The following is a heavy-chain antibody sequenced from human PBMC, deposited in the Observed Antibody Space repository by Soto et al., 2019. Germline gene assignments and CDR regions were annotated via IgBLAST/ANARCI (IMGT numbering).Heavy chain of an antibody. Sequence: QVHLVQSGGEVKKPGASVKVSCKASGYTFTNYGVAWVRQAPGQGLEWMGWTSAYTLNTNYAQKFQGRVTVTTDTSTSTADVELRSLRPDGTAVYYCARADHGRAPRGGHWFDPWGQGTLVTVSS. CDR1: GYTFTNYG. V-gene: IGHV1-18*01. J-gene: IGHJ5*02. CDR2: TSAYTLNT. CDR3: ARADHGRAPRGGHWFDP. D-gene: IGHD4-17*01.